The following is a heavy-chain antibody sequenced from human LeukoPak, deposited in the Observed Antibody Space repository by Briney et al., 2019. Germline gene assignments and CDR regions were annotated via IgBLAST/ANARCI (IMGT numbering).Heavy chain of an antibody. J-gene: IGHJ4*02. CDR2: ISAYNGNT. Sequence: ASVKVSCKASGYTFTSYGISWVRQAPGQGLEWMGWISAYNGNTTYAQKFQGRVTMTRDTSTSTVYMELSSLRSDDTAVYYCARTAARRFDYRGQGTLVTVSS. D-gene: IGHD6-6*01. CDR3: ARTAARRFDY. V-gene: IGHV1-18*01. CDR1: GYTFTSYG.